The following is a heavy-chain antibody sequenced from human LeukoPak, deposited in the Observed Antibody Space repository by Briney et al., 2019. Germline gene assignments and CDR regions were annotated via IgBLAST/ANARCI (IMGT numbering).Heavy chain of an antibody. V-gene: IGHV1-2*02. CDR2: INPNSGGT. CDR3: ARDYGSGSYYKGWFDP. CDR1: GYTFTGYY. D-gene: IGHD3-10*01. J-gene: IGHJ5*02. Sequence: ASVKVSCKASGYTFTGYYMHWVRQAPGQGLEWMGWINPNSGGTNYAQKFQGRVTMTRDTSISTAYMELSRLRSDDTAVYYCARDYGSGSYYKGWFDPWGQGTLVTVSS.